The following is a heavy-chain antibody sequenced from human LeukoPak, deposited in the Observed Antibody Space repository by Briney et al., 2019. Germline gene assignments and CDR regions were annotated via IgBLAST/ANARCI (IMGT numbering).Heavy chain of an antibody. V-gene: IGHV3-23*01. CDR2: ISGSGDST. CDR1: GFTFSSYA. J-gene: IGHJ4*02. Sequence: GGSLRLSCAASGFTFSSYAMSWVRQAPGKGLEWVSVISGSGDSTYYADSVKGRFTISRDDSKNTLFLQMNSLRAEDTAVYYCARLGSGSCYSQLDYWGQGTLATVSS. CDR3: ARLGSGSCYSQLDY. D-gene: IGHD2-15*01.